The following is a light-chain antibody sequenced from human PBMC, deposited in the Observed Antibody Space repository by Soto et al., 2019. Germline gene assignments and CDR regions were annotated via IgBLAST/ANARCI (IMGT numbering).Light chain of an antibody. CDR1: QGISSY. CDR2: AAS. CDR3: QQLNSYPRS. J-gene: IGKJ3*01. Sequence: DIQLTQSPSFLSASVGDRVTITCRARQGISSYLAWYQQKPGKDPKLLLYAASTLQSGVPSRFSGSGSGTEFTLTISSLQPEDFATYYCQQLNSYPRSFGPGTKVDIK. V-gene: IGKV1-9*01.